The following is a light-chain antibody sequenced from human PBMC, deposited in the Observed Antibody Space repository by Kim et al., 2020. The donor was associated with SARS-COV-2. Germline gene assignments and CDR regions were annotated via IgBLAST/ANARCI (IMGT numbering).Light chain of an antibody. Sequence: QSVLMQPPSVSAAPGQKVTISCSGSSSNIENNYVSWYQQLPGTAPKVLIYDNNKRPSGIPDRFSGSKSGTSATLGITGLQTGDEADYYCGTWDSSLPGVIFGGGTQLTVL. CDR3: GTWDSSLPGVI. J-gene: IGLJ2*01. CDR1: SSNIENNY. CDR2: DNN. V-gene: IGLV1-51*01.